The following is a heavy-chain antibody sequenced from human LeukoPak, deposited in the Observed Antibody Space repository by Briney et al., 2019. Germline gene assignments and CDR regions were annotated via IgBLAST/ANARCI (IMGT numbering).Heavy chain of an antibody. J-gene: IGHJ4*02. D-gene: IGHD2-8*01. CDR3: AKDGDIVLMVYAISYFDY. Sequence: QSGGSLRLSCAASGFTFSSYAMSWVRQAPGKGLEWVSAISGSGGSTYYADSVKGRFTISRDNSKNTLYLQMNSLRAEDTAVYYCAKDGDIVLMVYAISYFDYWGQGTLVTVSS. CDR2: ISGSGGST. V-gene: IGHV3-23*01. CDR1: GFTFSSYA.